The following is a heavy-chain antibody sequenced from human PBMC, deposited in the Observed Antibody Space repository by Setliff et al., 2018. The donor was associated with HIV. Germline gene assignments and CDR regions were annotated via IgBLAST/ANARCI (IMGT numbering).Heavy chain of an antibody. D-gene: IGHD6-19*01. CDR3: ARGSCSGCYLSDY. CDR2: INAGDDNT. CDR1: GYTFSTNA. J-gene: IGHJ4*02. V-gene: IGHV1-3*01. Sequence: GASVKVSSKAFGYTFSTNAIHWVRQAPGQRLEWMGYINAGDDNTRYSEKFQGRVTITRDTSANTAYMELSSLRSEDTAVYYCARGSCSGCYLSDYWGLGTLVTVSS.